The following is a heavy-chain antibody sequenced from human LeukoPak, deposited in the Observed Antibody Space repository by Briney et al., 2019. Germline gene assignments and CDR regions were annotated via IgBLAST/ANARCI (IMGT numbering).Heavy chain of an antibody. CDR1: GFSFNAYN. D-gene: IGHD6-19*01. Sequence: GGSLRLSCAASGFSFNAYNMNWVRQAPGKGLEWVSSISGSGTYISYADSLKGRFTISRDNGKKALYLQVSSLRAEDTAVYYCARDTYDRGWNGLFDYWGQGTLVTVSS. J-gene: IGHJ4*02. CDR3: ARDTYDRGWNGLFDY. V-gene: IGHV3-21*01. CDR2: ISGSGTYI.